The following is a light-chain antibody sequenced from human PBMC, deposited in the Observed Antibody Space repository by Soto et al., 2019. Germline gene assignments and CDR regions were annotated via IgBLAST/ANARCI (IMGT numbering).Light chain of an antibody. CDR1: QSVSTW. CDR3: QQYNTYPLT. CDR2: KAS. V-gene: IGKV1-5*03. Sequence: DIQMTQSPSTLTAAVGARVTITCRASQSVSTWLAWYQQKPGKALKLLIYKASSVEGGVPARFGGSGSGTLFNITISSLHPDDFASYYFQQYNTYPLTFGGGTTA. J-gene: IGKJ4*01.